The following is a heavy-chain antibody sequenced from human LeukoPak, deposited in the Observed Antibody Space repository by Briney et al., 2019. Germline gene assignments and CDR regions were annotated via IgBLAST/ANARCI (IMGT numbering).Heavy chain of an antibody. D-gene: IGHD3-3*01. CDR2: IIPIFGTA. Sequence: SVKVSCKASGGTFSSYAISWVRQAPGQGLEWMGGIIPIFGTANYAQKFQGRVTITTDESTSTAYMELSSLRSEDTAVYYCAREGLTIFGVVMPFDYWGQGTLVTVSS. J-gene: IGHJ4*02. V-gene: IGHV1-69*05. CDR3: AREGLTIFGVVMPFDY. CDR1: GGTFSSYA.